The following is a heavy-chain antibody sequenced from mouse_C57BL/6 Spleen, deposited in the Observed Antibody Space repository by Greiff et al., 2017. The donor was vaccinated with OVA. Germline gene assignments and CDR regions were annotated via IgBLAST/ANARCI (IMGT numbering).Heavy chain of an antibody. D-gene: IGHD2-3*01. CDR1: GYTFTRYW. Sequence: QVQLQQPGAELVKPGASVKLSCKASGYTFTRYWMQWVKQRPGQGLEWIGEIDPSDSYTNYNQKFKGKATLTVDTSSSTAYMQLSSLTSEDSAVYYCARRDDKGYFDVWGTGTTVTVSS. CDR2: IDPSDSYT. V-gene: IGHV1-50*01. CDR3: ARRDDKGYFDV. J-gene: IGHJ1*03.